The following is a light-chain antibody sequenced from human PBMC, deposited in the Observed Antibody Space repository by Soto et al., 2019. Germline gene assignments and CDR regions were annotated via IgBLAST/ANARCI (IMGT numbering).Light chain of an antibody. CDR2: GAS. CDR3: QQYGPSPYT. CDR1: QSISSSY. V-gene: IGKV3-20*01. Sequence: ETVVTQSPGTLSLSPGERATLSCRASQSISSSYLAWYQQKPGQAPRLLIYGASNRATGIPDRFSGSGSGTDFTLTISRLEPEDFAVYYCQQYGPSPYTFGQGTKLEIK. J-gene: IGKJ2*01.